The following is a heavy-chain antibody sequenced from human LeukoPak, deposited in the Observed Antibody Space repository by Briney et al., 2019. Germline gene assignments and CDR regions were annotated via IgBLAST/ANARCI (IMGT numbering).Heavy chain of an antibody. V-gene: IGHV4-39*02. CDR2: IFRTGST. J-gene: IGHJ5*01. CDR3: ARRVGFYGSGSLNYFDP. Sequence: SETLSLTCAVSGGSIDSSSYYWGWIRQPPGKGLEWIGSIFRTGSTYYSASLKSRVSISVDTSKNHIALKLASVTASDTAVYFCARRVGFYGSGSLNYFDPWGQGILVSVS. CDR1: GGSIDSSSYY. D-gene: IGHD3-10*01.